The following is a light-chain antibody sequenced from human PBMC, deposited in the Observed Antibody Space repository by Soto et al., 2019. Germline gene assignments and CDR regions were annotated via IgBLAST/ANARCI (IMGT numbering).Light chain of an antibody. J-gene: IGLJ1*01. CDR2: EVT. CDR1: ISDVGGYNY. V-gene: IGLV2-8*01. CDR3: SSYAGSHNFV. Sequence: QCVLKQPASGSGSPGQAITVSCTGTISDVGGYNYVSWYQQHPGKAPKLLIYEVTKRPSGVPDRVSASKSGNTASLTVSGLRAEDEADYYCSSYAGSHNFVFGSGPKVSV.